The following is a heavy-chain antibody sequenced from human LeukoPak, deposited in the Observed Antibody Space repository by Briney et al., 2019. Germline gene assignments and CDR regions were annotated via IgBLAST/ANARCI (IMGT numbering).Heavy chain of an antibody. CDR1: GYTFTGYY. D-gene: IGHD5-24*01. CDR2: INPNSGGT. V-gene: IGHV1-2*02. J-gene: IGHJ6*03. Sequence: GASVKVSCKASGYTFTGYYMHWVRQAPGQGLEWMGWINPNSGGTNYAQKFQGRVTMTRDTSISTAYMELSRLRSDDTAVYYCARGGDGYNYGYYYYYMDVWGKGTTVTVSS. CDR3: ARGGDGYNYGYYYYYMDV.